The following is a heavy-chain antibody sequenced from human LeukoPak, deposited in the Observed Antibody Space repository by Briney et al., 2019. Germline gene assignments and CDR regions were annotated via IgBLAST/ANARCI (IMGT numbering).Heavy chain of an antibody. CDR3: ATLDSYYDNSGRPLIPD. CDR1: GYTLTDFS. J-gene: IGHJ4*02. Sequence: GPLKVSCNISGYTLTDFSMHWVREAPGKGLEWMEGFNREDDEPIYAPHFRGRVTVTEDTSTDTAYMELSSLRSEDTAVYYCATLDSYYDNSGRPLIPDWGQGTLVTVSS. CDR2: FNREDDEP. V-gene: IGHV1-24*01. D-gene: IGHD3-22*01.